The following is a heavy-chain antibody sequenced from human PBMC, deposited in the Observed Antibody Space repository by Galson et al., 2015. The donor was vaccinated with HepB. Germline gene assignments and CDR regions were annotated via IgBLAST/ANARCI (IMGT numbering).Heavy chain of an antibody. Sequence: SLRLSCAASGITLSTFWMAWVRQAPGKGLEWVANIKQDGNERHYVDSVKGRLTISRDNAKNSLYLQMNNLRAEDTAVYYCARLRGQEFGFFDCWGQGTPVTVSS. CDR3: ARLRGQEFGFFDC. J-gene: IGHJ4*02. V-gene: IGHV3-7*03. CDR2: IKQDGNER. CDR1: GITLSTFW. D-gene: IGHD2/OR15-2a*01.